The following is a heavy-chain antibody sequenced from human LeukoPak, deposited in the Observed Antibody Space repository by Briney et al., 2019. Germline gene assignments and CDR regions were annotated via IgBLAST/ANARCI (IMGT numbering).Heavy chain of an antibody. CDR2: IYSGGST. CDR1: GFTVSSNY. J-gene: IGHJ4*02. D-gene: IGHD2-2*02. CDR3: ARVLYCSSTSCYTGGYFDY. V-gene: IGHV3-66*02. Sequence: GGSLRLSCAASGFTVSSNYMSWVRQAPGKGLEWVSVIYSGGSTYYADSVKGRFTISRDNSKNTLYLQMNSLRAEDTAVYYCARVLYCSSTSCYTGGYFDYWGQGTLVTVSS.